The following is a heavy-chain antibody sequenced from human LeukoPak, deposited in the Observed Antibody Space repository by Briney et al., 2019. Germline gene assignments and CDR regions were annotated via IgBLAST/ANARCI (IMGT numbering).Heavy chain of an antibody. CDR2: IRTKAYGGTT. D-gene: IGHD3-22*01. V-gene: IGHV3-49*04. Sequence: GGSLRLSCTTSGFTFGDYTMSWVRQAPGKGLEWLSFIRTKAYGGTTEYAASVKGRFTISRDDSKSVAYLQINSLRTDDTAVYYCARKSWRLGAYYGDFDFWGQGTLVTVSS. J-gene: IGHJ4*02. CDR1: GFTFGDYT. CDR3: ARKSWRLGAYYGDFDF.